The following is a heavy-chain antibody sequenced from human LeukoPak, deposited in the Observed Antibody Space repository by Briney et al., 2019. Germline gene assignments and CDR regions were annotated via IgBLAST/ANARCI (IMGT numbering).Heavy chain of an antibody. CDR1: GGSISSYY. J-gene: IGHJ5*02. D-gene: IGHD3-3*01. CDR2: IYTSGST. CDR3: AMSRITTFGVEFDP. Sequence: SETLSLTCTVSGGSISSYYWSWIRQPAVKELEWIGRIYTSGSTNYNPSLKSRVTMSVDTSENQFSLKLSSVTAADTAVYYCAMSRITTFGVEFDPWGQGTLVTVSS. V-gene: IGHV4-4*07.